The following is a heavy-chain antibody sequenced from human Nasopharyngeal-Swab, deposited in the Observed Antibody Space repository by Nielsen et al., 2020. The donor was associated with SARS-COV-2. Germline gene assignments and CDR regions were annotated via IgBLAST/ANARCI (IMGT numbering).Heavy chain of an antibody. CDR3: ARGGEWIQLWLPNFDY. Sequence: GGSLRLSCAASGFTFSSYAMHWVRQAPGKGLEWVADISYDGSNKYYADSVKGRFTISRDNSKNTLYPQMNSLRAEDTAVYYCARGGEWIQLWLPNFDYWGQGTLVTVSS. J-gene: IGHJ4*02. D-gene: IGHD5-18*01. V-gene: IGHV3-30-3*01. CDR1: GFTFSSYA. CDR2: ISYDGSNK.